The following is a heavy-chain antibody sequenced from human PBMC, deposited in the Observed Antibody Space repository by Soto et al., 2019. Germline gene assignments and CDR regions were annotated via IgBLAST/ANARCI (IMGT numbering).Heavy chain of an antibody. CDR2: INPSGGST. D-gene: IGHD6-19*01. Sequence: QVQLVQSGAEVKKPGASVKVSCKASGYTFTSYYMHWVRQAPGQGLEWMGIINPSGGSTRYAQKFQGRVTMTRDTSTSTVYMELSSRRSEDTAVYYCARAGAYSSGWYVGWFDPWGQGTLVTVSS. J-gene: IGHJ5*02. V-gene: IGHV1-46*01. CDR3: ARAGAYSSGWYVGWFDP. CDR1: GYTFTSYY.